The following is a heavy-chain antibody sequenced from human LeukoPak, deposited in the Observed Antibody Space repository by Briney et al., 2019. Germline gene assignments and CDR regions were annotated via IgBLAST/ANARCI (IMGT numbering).Heavy chain of an antibody. CDR2: INHSGST. CDR1: GGPFSGYY. CDR3: AREMTTVTRIDY. Sequence: SETLSLTCAVYGGPFSGYYWSWIRQPPGKGLEWIGEINHSGSTNYNPSLKSRVTISVDTSKNQFSLKLSSVTGADTAVYYSAREMTTVTRIDYWGQGSLGTVSS. J-gene: IGHJ4*02. V-gene: IGHV4-34*01. D-gene: IGHD4-11*01.